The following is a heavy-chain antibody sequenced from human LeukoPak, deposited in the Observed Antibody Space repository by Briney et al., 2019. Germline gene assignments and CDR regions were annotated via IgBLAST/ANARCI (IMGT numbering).Heavy chain of an antibody. Sequence: SVKVSCKASGGTFSSYAISWARQAPGQGLEWMGGIIPIFGTANYAQKFQGRVTITADKSTSTAYMELSSLRSEDTAVYYCASPEGYSGYDHYYYGMDVWGKGTTVTVSS. CDR2: IIPIFGTA. V-gene: IGHV1-69*06. CDR1: GGTFSSYA. D-gene: IGHD5-12*01. CDR3: ASPEGYSGYDHYYYGMDV. J-gene: IGHJ6*04.